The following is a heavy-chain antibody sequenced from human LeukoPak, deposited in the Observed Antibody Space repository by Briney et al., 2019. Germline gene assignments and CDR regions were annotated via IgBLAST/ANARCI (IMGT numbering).Heavy chain of an antibody. Sequence: LPGGSLRLSCAASGFTFSSYAMSWVRQAPGKGLEWVSAISGSGGSTYYADSVKGRFTISRDNSKNTLYLQMNSLRAEDTAVYYCAKGLSIVGATYDYWGQETLVTVSS. V-gene: IGHV3-23*01. CDR2: ISGSGGST. CDR1: GFTFSSYA. CDR3: AKGLSIVGATYDY. J-gene: IGHJ4*02. D-gene: IGHD1-26*01.